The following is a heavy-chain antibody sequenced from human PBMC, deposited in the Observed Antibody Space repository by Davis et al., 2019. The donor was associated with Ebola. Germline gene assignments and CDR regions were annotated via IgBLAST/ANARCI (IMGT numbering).Heavy chain of an antibody. V-gene: IGHV1-46*01. CDR1: GYTFREYY. J-gene: IGHJ4*02. D-gene: IGHD2-21*01. Sequence: ASVKVSCKASGYTFREYYIHWVRQAPGQGLEWMGLINPSAGDPRYAPRFRGRVTMTRENSMSTAYMELSSLRSEDTAVYFCARGGVAYSDLDYWGQGTLVTVSS. CDR2: INPSAGDP. CDR3: ARGGVAYSDLDY.